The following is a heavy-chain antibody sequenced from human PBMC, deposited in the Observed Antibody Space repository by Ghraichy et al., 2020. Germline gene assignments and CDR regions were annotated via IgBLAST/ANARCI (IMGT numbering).Heavy chain of an antibody. V-gene: IGHV3-7*03. CDR3: ARVVVELRYYYYGMDV. Sequence: GESLNISCAASGFTFSSYWMSWVRQAPGKGLEWVANIKQDGSEKYYVDSVKGRFTISRDNAKNSLYLQMNSLRAEDTAAYYCARVVVELRYYYYGMDVWGQGTTVRLL. CDR2: IKQDGSEK. D-gene: IGHD1-26*01. CDR1: GFTFSSYW. J-gene: IGHJ6*02.